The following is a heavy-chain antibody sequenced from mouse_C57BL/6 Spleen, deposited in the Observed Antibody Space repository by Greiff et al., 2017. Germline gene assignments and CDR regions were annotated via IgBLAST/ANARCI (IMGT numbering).Heavy chain of an antibody. J-gene: IGHJ2*01. Sequence: QVQLQQPGAELVKPGASVKMSCKASGYTFTSYWITWVKQRPGQGLEWIGDIYPGSGSTNYNEKFKSKATLTVDTSSSTAYMQLSSLTSEDSAVYYCARYYGNYGTPFFDYWGQGTTLTVSS. D-gene: IGHD2-1*01. CDR1: GYTFTSYW. V-gene: IGHV1-55*01. CDR3: ARYYGNYGTPFFDY. CDR2: IYPGSGST.